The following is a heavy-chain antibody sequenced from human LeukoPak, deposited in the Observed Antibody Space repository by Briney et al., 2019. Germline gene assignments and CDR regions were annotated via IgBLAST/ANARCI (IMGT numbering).Heavy chain of an antibody. J-gene: IGHJ4*02. CDR2: ISNDGSNK. CDR3: AKGFGYGDYGLDY. V-gene: IGHV3-30*18. Sequence: GGSLRLSCTASGLTFSSYTMNWVRQAPGKGLEWVAVISNDGSNKYYADSVKGPFTISRDNSKNTLYLQMNSLRPEDTAVYYCAKGFGYGDYGLDYWGQGTLVTVSS. CDR1: GLTFSSYT. D-gene: IGHD4-17*01.